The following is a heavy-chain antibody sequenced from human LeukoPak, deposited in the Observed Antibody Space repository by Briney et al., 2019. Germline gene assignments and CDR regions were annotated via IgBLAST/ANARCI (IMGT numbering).Heavy chain of an antibody. CDR3: ARGAYSGYDSSGYYYYYYMDV. D-gene: IGHD5-12*01. J-gene: IGHJ6*03. CDR1: GYTFTSYD. V-gene: IGHV1-8*03. CDR2: INPKGGKT. Sequence: GASVKVSCKASGYTFTSYDINWVGQAPGKGLGGRGWINPKGGKTGYSQKFQGRVTITRNTSISTAYMELSSLRSEDTAVYYCARGAYSGYDSSGYYYYYYMDVWGKGTTVTVSS.